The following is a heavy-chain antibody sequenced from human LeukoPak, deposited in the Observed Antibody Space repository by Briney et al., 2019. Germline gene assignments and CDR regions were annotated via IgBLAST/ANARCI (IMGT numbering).Heavy chain of an antibody. CDR1: GFTFSSYE. CDR3: SAGEGYYDSSDYYSAWAFNV. D-gene: IGHD3-22*01. CDR2: ISNSGNTI. J-gene: IGHJ3*01. Sequence: GGSLRLSCAASGFTFSSYEMNWVRQAPGKGLEGVSYISNSGNTIYYADSVKGRFTISRDNAKNSLYLQMNSLRAEDTAVYYCSAGEGYYDSSDYYSAWAFNVWGQRTMVTVSS. V-gene: IGHV3-48*03.